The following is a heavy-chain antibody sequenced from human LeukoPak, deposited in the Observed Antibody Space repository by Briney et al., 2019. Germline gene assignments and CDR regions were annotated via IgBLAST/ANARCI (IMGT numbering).Heavy chain of an antibody. J-gene: IGHJ4*02. Sequence: SVKVSCKASGGTLSNNPISWLRQAPGQRLQWMGNISPLIGTTLYTQELHGRVTITTVKSTSTSYMDLYSLTSDDTAVYYCAEDHCTGDNCYHAHWGQGTPVTVSS. D-gene: IGHD2-15*01. V-gene: IGHV1-69*08. CDR2: ISPLIGTT. CDR3: AEDHCTGDNCYHAH. CDR1: GGTLSNNP.